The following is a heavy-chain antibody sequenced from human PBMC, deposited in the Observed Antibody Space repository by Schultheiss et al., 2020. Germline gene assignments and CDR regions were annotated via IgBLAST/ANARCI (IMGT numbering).Heavy chain of an antibody. Sequence: SETLSLTCAVYGGSVSDYFWSWIRQPPGKGLEWIGYIYYSGSTYYNPSLRSRVTISVDTSKNQLSLRLSSVTAVDTAVYYCVRAHSNCADYWGQGTLVTVSS. V-gene: IGHV4-59*08. CDR2: IYYSGST. D-gene: IGHD4-11*01. J-gene: IGHJ4*02. CDR3: VRAHSNCADY. CDR1: GGSVSDYF.